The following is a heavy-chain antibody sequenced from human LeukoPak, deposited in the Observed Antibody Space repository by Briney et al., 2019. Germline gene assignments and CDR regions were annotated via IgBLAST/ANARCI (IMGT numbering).Heavy chain of an antibody. CDR3: AKAGIAAAGTGY. Sequence: GGSLRLSCAASGFTFSSYWMSWMRQAPGKGLEWVANIKYDGNEEYYVDSVKGRFTISRDNSKNTLYLQMNSLRAEDTAVYYCAKAGIAAAGTGYWGQGTLVTVSS. V-gene: IGHV3-7*03. CDR1: GFTFSSYW. CDR2: IKYDGNEE. J-gene: IGHJ4*02. D-gene: IGHD6-13*01.